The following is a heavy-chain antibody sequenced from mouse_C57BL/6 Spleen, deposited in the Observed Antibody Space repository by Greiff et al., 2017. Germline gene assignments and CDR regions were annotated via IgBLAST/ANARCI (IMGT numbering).Heavy chain of an antibody. CDR3: ASDDDGLHWGYFDV. CDR2: INDDGSST. D-gene: IGHD2-3*01. J-gene: IGHJ1*03. V-gene: IGHV5-16*01. CDR1: GFTFSDYY. Sequence: EVQLVESEGGLVQPGSSMKLSCTASGFTFSDYYMAWVRQVPEKGLEWVANINDDGSSTYYLDSLKSSFIISRDNAKNMLYLQMSSLKSEDTATYYCASDDDGLHWGYFDVWGTGTTVTVSS.